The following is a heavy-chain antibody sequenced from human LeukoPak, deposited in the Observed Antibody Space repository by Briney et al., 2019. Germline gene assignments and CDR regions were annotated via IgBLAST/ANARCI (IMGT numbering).Heavy chain of an antibody. J-gene: IGHJ2*01. CDR3: ARVALGSWYFDL. Sequence: ASVKVSCKASGYTFTSYGISWVRQAPRQGLEWMGWISAYNGNTNYAQKLQGRVTMTTDTSTSTAYMDLRSLRSDDTAVYHCARVALGSWYFDLWGRGTLVTVSS. CDR1: GYTFTSYG. V-gene: IGHV1-18*01. D-gene: IGHD2-15*01. CDR2: ISAYNGNT.